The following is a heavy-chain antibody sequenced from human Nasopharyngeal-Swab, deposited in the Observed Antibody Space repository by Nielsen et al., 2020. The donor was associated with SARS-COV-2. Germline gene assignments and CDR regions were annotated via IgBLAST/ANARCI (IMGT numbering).Heavy chain of an antibody. D-gene: IGHD3-22*01. J-gene: IGHJ4*02. V-gene: IGHV3-30*18. Sequence: GESLKISCAASGFTFSSYCMHWVRQAPGKELEWVAVISYDGSNKYYADSVKGRFTISRDNSKNTLYLQMNSLRAEDTAVYYCAKDYYDSSGYLEYYFDYWGQGTLVTVSS. CDR2: ISYDGSNK. CDR1: GFTFSSYC. CDR3: AKDYYDSSGYLEYYFDY.